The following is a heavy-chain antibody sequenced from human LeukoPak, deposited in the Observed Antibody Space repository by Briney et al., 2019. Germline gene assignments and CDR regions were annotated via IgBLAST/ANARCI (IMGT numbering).Heavy chain of an antibody. D-gene: IGHD2-15*01. J-gene: IGHJ4*02. CDR2: IWYDGSNK. Sequence: GRSLRLSCAASGFTFSSYGMHWVRQAPDKGLEWVAVIWYDGSNKYYADSVKGRFTISRDNSKNTLYPQMNSLRAEDTAVYYCAKDGGYCSGGSCDFDYWGQGTLVTVSS. CDR3: AKDGGYCSGGSCDFDY. CDR1: GFTFSSYG. V-gene: IGHV3-33*06.